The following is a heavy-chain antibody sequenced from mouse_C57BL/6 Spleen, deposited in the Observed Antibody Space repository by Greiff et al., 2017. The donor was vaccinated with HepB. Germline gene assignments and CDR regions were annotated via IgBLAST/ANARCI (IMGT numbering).Heavy chain of an antibody. V-gene: IGHV1-15*01. D-gene: IGHD1-1*01. CDR3: TRVDYYGSSLDY. J-gene: IGHJ2*01. CDR2: IDPETGGT. Sequence: VKLQESGAELVRPGASVTLSCKASGYTFTDYEMHWVKQTPVHGLEWIGAIDPETGGTAYNQKFKGKAILTADKSSSTAYMELRSLTSEDSAVYYCTRVDYYGSSLDYWGQGTTLTVSS. CDR1: GYTFTDYE.